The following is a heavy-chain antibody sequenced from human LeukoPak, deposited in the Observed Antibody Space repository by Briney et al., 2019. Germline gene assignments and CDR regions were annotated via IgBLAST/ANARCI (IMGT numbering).Heavy chain of an antibody. J-gene: IGHJ4*02. Sequence: PGGSLRLSCAASGFTFSSYATSWVRQAPGKGLEWVSSITGSGGSTYHADFVKGRFTISRDNSKNTLYLQMNSLRAEDTAVYYCAKASHFWSAYSWGQGTLVTVSS. CDR1: GFTFSSYA. CDR3: AKASHFWSAYS. V-gene: IGHV3-23*01. D-gene: IGHD3-3*02. CDR2: ITGSGGST.